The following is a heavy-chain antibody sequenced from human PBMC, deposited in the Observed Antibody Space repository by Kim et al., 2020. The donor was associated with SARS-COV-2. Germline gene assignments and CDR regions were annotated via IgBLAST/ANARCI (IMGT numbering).Heavy chain of an antibody. CDR2: IYYSGST. CDR3: ARPPMGATPGY. CDR1: GGSISSSSYY. D-gene: IGHD1-26*01. J-gene: IGHJ4*02. V-gene: IGHV4-39*01. Sequence: SETLSLTCTVSGGSISSSSYYWGWIRQPPGKGLEWIGSIYYSGSTYYNPSLKSRVTISVDTSKNQFSLKLSSVTAADTAVYYCARPPMGATPGYWGQGTLVTVSS.